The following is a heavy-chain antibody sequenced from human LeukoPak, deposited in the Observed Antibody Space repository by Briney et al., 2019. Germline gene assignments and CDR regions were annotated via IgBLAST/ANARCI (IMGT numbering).Heavy chain of an antibody. D-gene: IGHD4-17*01. CDR1: GFTFSSYG. CDR2: IWYDGSNK. Sequence: GGSLRLSCAASGFTFSSYGMHWVRQAPGKGLEWVAVIWYDGSNKYYADSVKGRFTISRDNSKNTLYLQMNSLRAEDTAVYYCARVTSGDDPYFDYWGQGTLVTVSS. J-gene: IGHJ4*02. V-gene: IGHV3-33*01. CDR3: ARVTSGDDPYFDY.